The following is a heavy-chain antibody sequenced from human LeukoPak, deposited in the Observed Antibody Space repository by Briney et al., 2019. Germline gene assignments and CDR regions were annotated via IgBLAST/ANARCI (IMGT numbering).Heavy chain of an antibody. J-gene: IGHJ4*01. Sequence: LSLACTVSGGSISSSSYYWGWIRQTPGKGLEWLAYIGGSSSDIYYADSVKGRFTVSRGNAKNSLFLQMNGLRPEDTALYYCATDPRLLIYWGHGTLVTVSS. CDR2: IGGSSSDI. V-gene: IGHV3-11*01. D-gene: IGHD2-21*01. CDR3: ATDPRLLIY. CDR1: GGSISSSSYY.